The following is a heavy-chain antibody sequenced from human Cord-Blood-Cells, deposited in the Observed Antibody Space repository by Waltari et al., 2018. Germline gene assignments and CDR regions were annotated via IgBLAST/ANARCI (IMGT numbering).Heavy chain of an antibody. CDR3: ARRGYSYGYDAFDI. V-gene: IGHV4-34*01. D-gene: IGHD5-18*01. Sequence: QVQLQQWGAGLLKPSETLSLTCAVDGGSFSGYYWSWIRQPPGKGLEWIGEINHSGSTNYNPSLKSRVTISVDTSKNQFSLKLSSVTAADTAVYYCARRGYSYGYDAFDIWGQGTMVTVSS. CDR1: GGSFSGYY. J-gene: IGHJ3*02. CDR2: INHSGST.